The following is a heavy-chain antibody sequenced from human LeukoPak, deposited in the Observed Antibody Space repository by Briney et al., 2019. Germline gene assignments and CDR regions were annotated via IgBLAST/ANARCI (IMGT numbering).Heavy chain of an antibody. CDR3: ARGNMGAENIDY. J-gene: IGHJ4*02. CDR1: GFTFNDYA. D-gene: IGHD1-26*01. V-gene: IGHV3-9*01. CDR2: ISWNSGSK. Sequence: GGSLRLSCAASGFTFNDYAMHWVRQAPGKGLEWVSGISWNSGSKGYADSVKGRFTISRDNAKNSLYLQMNSLRAEDTALYYCARGNMGAENIDYWGQGTLVTVSS.